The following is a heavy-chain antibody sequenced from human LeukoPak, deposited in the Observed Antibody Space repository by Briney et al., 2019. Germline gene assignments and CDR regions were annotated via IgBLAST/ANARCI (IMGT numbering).Heavy chain of an antibody. D-gene: IGHD2-2*03. CDR3: TKDMDPGGINV. CDR1: GFTFHEKYA. V-gene: IGHV3-9*01. Sequence: PGRSLRLSCGASGFTFHEKYAMHWVRQAPGRGLEWVSGFSLDSDNVGYADSVRGQFTVSRDRAKNSLYLQMNYLRPEDTALYFCTKDMDPGGINVWGQGTTVIVSS. CDR2: FSLDSDNV. J-gene: IGHJ6*02.